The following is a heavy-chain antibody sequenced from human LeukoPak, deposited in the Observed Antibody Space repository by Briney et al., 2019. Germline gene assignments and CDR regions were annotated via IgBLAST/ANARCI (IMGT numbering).Heavy chain of an antibody. D-gene: IGHD3-3*01. Sequence: GGSLRLSCAASGFTVSSNYMSWVRQAPGKGLEWVSVIYSGGSTYYADSVKGRFTSPRDNPKNTLYLQMNSLRAEDTAVYYGARVLENFNTENWFYPGGQGTLVTLSS. V-gene: IGHV3-53*01. CDR2: IYSGGST. J-gene: IGHJ5*02. CDR1: GFTVSSNY. CDR3: ARVLENFNTENWFYP.